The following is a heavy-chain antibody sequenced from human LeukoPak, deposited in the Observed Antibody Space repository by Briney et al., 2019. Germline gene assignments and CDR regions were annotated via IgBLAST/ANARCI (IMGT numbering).Heavy chain of an antibody. CDR3: ARDRDYGSGSKTYNWFDP. CDR2: INPNSGGT. D-gene: IGHD3-10*01. CDR1: GYTFTGYY. Sequence: ASVKVSCNASGYTFTGYYMHWVRQAPGQGLEWMGWINPNSGGTNYAQKFQGRVTMTRDTSISTAYMELSRLRSDDTAVYYCARDRDYGSGSKTYNWFDPWGQRTLVTVSS. J-gene: IGHJ5*02. V-gene: IGHV1-2*02.